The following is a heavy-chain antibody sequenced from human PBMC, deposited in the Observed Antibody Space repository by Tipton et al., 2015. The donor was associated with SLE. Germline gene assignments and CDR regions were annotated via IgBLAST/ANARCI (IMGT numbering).Heavy chain of an antibody. Sequence: SLRLSCAASGFTVSDYHMSWVRQAPRRGLEWVSVIHSGGDAYYADSVKGRFTISRDNSKNTLYLQMNSLRAEDTAVYFCVRDRGLRPFDAFDMWGQGTLVTVSS. D-gene: IGHD3-16*01. V-gene: IGHV3-53*01. CDR3: VRDRGLRPFDAFDM. CDR1: GFTVSDYH. CDR2: IHSGGDA. J-gene: IGHJ3*02.